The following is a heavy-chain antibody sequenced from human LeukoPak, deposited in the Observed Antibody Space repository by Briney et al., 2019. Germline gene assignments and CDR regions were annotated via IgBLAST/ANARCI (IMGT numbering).Heavy chain of an antibody. CDR3: ARETEPLDYGDSTNLDY. V-gene: IGHV3-21*01. D-gene: IGHD4/OR15-4a*01. J-gene: IGHJ4*02. Sequence: PGGSLRLSCAASGFTFSSYSMNWVRQAPGKGLEWVAFIGSRTGNIYYADSVKGRFSISRDNAKDSVYLQMSSLGADDTAVYYCARETEPLDYGDSTNLDYWGQGTLVTVSS. CDR2: IGSRTGNI. CDR1: GFTFSSYS.